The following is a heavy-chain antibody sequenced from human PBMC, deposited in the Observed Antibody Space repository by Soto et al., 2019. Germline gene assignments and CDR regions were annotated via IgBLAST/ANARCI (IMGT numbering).Heavy chain of an antibody. J-gene: IGHJ6*03. Sequence: SQTLSLTCAVYGGSFSGYYWSWIRQPPGKGLEWIGEINHSGSTNYNPSLKSRVTISVDTSKNQFSLKLSSVTAADTAVYYCARGSGDKVATISAPYYMDGWGKGTTVTVAS. V-gene: IGHV4-34*01. D-gene: IGHD5-12*01. CDR2: INHSGST. CDR1: GGSFSGYY. CDR3: ARGSGDKVATISAPYYMDG.